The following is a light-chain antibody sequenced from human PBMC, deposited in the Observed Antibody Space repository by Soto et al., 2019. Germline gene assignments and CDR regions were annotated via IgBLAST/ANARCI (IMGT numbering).Light chain of an antibody. Sequence: DIVMTQSPDSLAVSLGERATINCKSSQSVLYSSNNKNYLAWYQQKPGQPPKLLIYWASPRESGVPDRFSGSGSGTDFTLTISSLQAEDVAVYYCQQYYNTPSYTFGQGTKLEIK. V-gene: IGKV4-1*01. CDR3: QQYYNTPSYT. CDR2: WAS. CDR1: QSVLYSSNNKNY. J-gene: IGKJ2*01.